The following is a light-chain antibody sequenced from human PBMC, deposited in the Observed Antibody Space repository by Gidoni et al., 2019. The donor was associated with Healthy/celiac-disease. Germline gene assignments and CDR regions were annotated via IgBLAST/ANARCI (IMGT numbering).Light chain of an antibody. J-gene: IGLJ3*02. V-gene: IGLV3-1*01. CDR2: QDN. CDR3: QAWDSSTGV. Sequence: SYELTQPPSVSVSPGQTASITCSGDKLGDKYACWCQQKPGQSPVLVIYQDNKRPSGIPERFSGSNSGNTATLTISGTRAMDEADYYCQAWDSSTGVFGGGTKLTVL. CDR1: KLGDKY.